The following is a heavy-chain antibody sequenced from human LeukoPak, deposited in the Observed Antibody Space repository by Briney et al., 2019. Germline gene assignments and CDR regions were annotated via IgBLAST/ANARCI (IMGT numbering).Heavy chain of an antibody. CDR3: AGGYSYGYWGNY. V-gene: IGHV3-48*01. D-gene: IGHD5-18*01. J-gene: IGHJ4*02. Sequence: PGGSLRLSCAASGFTFRSYSMNWVRQAPGKGLEWVSYISSSSTIYYADSVKGRFTISRDNAKNSLYLQMNSLRAEDTAVYYCAGGYSYGYWGNYWGQGTLVTVSS. CDR2: ISSSSTI. CDR1: GFTFRSYS.